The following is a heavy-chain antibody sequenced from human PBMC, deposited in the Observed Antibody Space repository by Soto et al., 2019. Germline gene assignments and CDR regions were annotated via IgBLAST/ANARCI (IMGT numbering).Heavy chain of an antibody. Sequence: GGSLRLSCAASGFTFSSYAMSWVRQAPGKGLEWVSAISGSGGSTYYADSVKGRFTISRDNSKNTLYLQMNSLRAEDTAVYYCAAYYYDSSGYYGPFDYWGQGTMVTVSS. V-gene: IGHV3-23*01. CDR2: ISGSGGST. J-gene: IGHJ4*02. CDR1: GFTFSSYA. D-gene: IGHD3-22*01. CDR3: AAYYYDSSGYYGPFDY.